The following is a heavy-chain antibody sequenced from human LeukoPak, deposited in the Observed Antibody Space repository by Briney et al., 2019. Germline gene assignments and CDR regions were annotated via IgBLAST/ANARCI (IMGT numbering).Heavy chain of an antibody. J-gene: IGHJ4*02. D-gene: IGHD3-9*01. V-gene: IGHV1-18*01. CDR2: ISAYNGNT. Sequence: ASVKVSCKASGYTFTSYGISWVRQAPGQGLEWMGWISAYNGNTNYAQKLQGRVTMTTDTSTSTACMELRSLRSDDTAVYYCARGYYDILTGYSPFDYWGQGTLVTVSS. CDR3: ARGYYDILTGYSPFDY. CDR1: GYTFTSYG.